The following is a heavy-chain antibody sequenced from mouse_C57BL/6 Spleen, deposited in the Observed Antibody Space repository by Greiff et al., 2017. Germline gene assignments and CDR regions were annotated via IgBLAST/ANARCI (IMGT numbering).Heavy chain of an antibody. CDR3: TEIYSRYYAMDY. V-gene: IGHV1-15*01. J-gene: IGHJ4*01. CDR2: IDPETGGT. D-gene: IGHD2-1*01. CDR1: GYTFTDYE. Sequence: VQLQQSGAELVRPGASVTLSCKASGYTFTDYEMHWVKQTPVHGLEWIGAIDPETGGTAYNQKFKGKAILTADKSSSTAYMELRSLTSEDSAVYYCTEIYSRYYAMDYWGQGTSVTVSS.